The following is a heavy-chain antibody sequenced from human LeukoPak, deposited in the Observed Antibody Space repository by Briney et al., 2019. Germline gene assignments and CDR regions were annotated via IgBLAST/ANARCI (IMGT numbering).Heavy chain of an antibody. CDR2: ISSSSSYI. CDR3: ARDSRLPPSELPTIDY. V-gene: IGHV3-21*01. Sequence: GGSLRLSCAASGFTFSSYSMNWVRQAPGKGLEWVSSISSSSSYIYYADSVKGRFTISRDNAKNSLYLQMNSLRAEDTAVYYCARDSRLPPSELPTIDYWGQGTLVTVSS. J-gene: IGHJ4*02. D-gene: IGHD1-26*01. CDR1: GFTFSSYS.